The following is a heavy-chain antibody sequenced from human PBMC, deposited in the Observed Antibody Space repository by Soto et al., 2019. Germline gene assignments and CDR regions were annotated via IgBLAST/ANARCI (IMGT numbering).Heavy chain of an antibody. CDR1: GYTFTGYD. J-gene: IGHJ4*02. D-gene: IGHD3-10*01. CDR2: INPNSGGT. CDR3: GGTNYNTSLERRDTITVDTSKNQFSLKLSTVTAADTAVYYCARGERVVPAAIFLHAWQALVHFDH. Sequence: GASVKVSCKASGYTFTGYDMRWVRQAPGQGLEWMGWINPNSGGTNYAQKFQGWVTMTRDTSISTAYMELSRLRSDDTAVYYCGGTNYNTSLERRDTITVDTSKNQFSLKLSTVTAADTAVYYCARGERVVPAAIFLHAWQALVHFDHWCQGTLVTVSS. V-gene: IGHV1-2*04.